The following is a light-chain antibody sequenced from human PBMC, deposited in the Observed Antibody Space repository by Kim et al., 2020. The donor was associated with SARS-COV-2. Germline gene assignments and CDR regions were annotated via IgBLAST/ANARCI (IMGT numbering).Light chain of an antibody. Sequence: DIQMTQSPSSLSASVGDRVTITCQASQDISKYLNWYQQKPGKAPKLLIYDASNLETGVPSRFSGSGSGTDFTFTISSLQPEDIATYYCQQYDNLPGITFGQGTRLEIK. CDR2: DAS. CDR3: QQYDNLPGIT. CDR1: QDISKY. J-gene: IGKJ5*01. V-gene: IGKV1-33*01.